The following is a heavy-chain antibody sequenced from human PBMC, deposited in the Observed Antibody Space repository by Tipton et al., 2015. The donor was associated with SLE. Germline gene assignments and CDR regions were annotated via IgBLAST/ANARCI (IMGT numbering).Heavy chain of an antibody. V-gene: IGHV3-7*03. Sequence: SLRLSCAASGFTFSSYWMSWVRQAPGKGLEWVANIKQDGSEKYYVDSVKGRFTISRDNAKNSMYLQMNSLRAEDTALYYCARGVGIVGAAGARGDYWGQGTLVTVSS. J-gene: IGHJ4*02. D-gene: IGHD1-26*01. CDR2: IKQDGSEK. CDR1: GFTFSSYW. CDR3: ARGVGIVGAAGARGDY.